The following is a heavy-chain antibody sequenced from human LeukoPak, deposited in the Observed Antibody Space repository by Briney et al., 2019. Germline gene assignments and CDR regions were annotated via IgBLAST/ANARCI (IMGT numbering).Heavy chain of an antibody. D-gene: IGHD1/OR15-1a*01. Sequence: GGSLRLSCEAAGLTLSSYSINWVSQVPGNGLEWVSSISGSGTSTNYADSVKGRFSISRDNSTKTPYLRMSSLRAEETAVYYCAKDGKVGTTNFWYWFDPWGQGTLVTVSS. V-gene: IGHV3-23*01. CDR3: AKDGKVGTTNFWYWFDP. CDR2: ISGSGTST. J-gene: IGHJ5*02. CDR1: GLTLSSYS.